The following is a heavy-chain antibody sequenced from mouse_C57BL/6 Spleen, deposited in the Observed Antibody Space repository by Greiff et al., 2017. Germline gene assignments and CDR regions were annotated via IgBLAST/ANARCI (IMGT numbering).Heavy chain of an antibody. CDR3: ARLLRSENYFDY. Sequence: EVQLQQSGPELVKPGASVKMSCKASGYTFTDYNMHWVKQSHGKSLEWIGYINPNNGGTSYNQKFKGKATLTVNKSSSTAYMELRSLTSEDSAVYYCARLLRSENYFDYWGQGTTLTVSS. J-gene: IGHJ2*01. CDR1: GYTFTDYN. D-gene: IGHD1-1*01. CDR2: INPNNGGT. V-gene: IGHV1-22*01.